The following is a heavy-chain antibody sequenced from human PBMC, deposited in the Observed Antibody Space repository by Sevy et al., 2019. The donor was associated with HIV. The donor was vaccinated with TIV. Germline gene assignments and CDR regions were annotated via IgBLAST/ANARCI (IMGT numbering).Heavy chain of an antibody. Sequence: GGSLRLSCAASGFTFSTYTMNWVRQAPGKGLEWVSSISSSNNYIYYADSVKGRFTISRDNAKNSLYLQMNSLRAEDTALYYCARPYGSGSWEAFDIWGQGTMVTVSS. D-gene: IGHD3-10*01. V-gene: IGHV3-21*01. CDR2: ISSSNNYI. J-gene: IGHJ3*02. CDR3: ARPYGSGSWEAFDI. CDR1: GFTFSTYT.